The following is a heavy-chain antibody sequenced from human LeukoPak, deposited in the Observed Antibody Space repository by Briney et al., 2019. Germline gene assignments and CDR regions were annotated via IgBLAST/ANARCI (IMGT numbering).Heavy chain of an antibody. Sequence: SETLSLTCTVSGGSVSSGSYYWSWIRQPPGKGLEWIGYTYYSGSTNYNPSLKSRVTISVDTSKNQFSLKLSPVTAADTAVYYCARGKRYYDILTGYYNGHFDYWGQGTLVTVSS. J-gene: IGHJ4*02. V-gene: IGHV4-61*01. CDR3: ARGKRYYDILTGYYNGHFDY. CDR1: GGSVSSGSYY. CDR2: TYYSGST. D-gene: IGHD3-9*01.